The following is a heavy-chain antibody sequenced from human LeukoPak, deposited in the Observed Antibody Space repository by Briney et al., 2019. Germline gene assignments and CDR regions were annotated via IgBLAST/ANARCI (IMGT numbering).Heavy chain of an antibody. CDR2: ISYDGTNK. CDR1: GFTFSSYA. J-gene: IGHJ4*02. D-gene: IGHD3/OR15-3a*01. V-gene: IGHV3-30*04. CDR3: ARDSGFSGTQRGEY. Sequence: GGSLRLSCAASGFTFSSYAMHWVRQAPGKGLEWVAVISYDGTNKYYADSVKGRFTISRDNFKYTLYLQMNSLRTEDTAVYYCARDSGFSGTQRGEYWGQGTLVTVSS.